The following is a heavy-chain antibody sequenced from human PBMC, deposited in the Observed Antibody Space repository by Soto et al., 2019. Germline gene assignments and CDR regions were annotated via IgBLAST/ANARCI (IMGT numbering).Heavy chain of an antibody. CDR2: IYYSGST. Sequence: TSETLSLTCTVSGGSISSGGYYWSWIRQHPGKGLEWIGYIYYSGSTYYNPSLKSRVTISVDTSKNQFSLKLSSVTAADTAVYYCARTTPYCSSTSCYAEVSYYYYMDVWGKGTTVTVSS. D-gene: IGHD2-2*01. CDR1: GGSISSGGYY. CDR3: ARTTPYCSSTSCYAEVSYYYYMDV. V-gene: IGHV4-31*03. J-gene: IGHJ6*03.